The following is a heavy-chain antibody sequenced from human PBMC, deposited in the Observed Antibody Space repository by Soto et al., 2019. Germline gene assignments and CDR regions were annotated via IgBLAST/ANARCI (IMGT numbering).Heavy chain of an antibody. CDR2: IYYSGST. Sequence: SETLSLTCTVSGGSISSSSYYWGWIRQPPGKGLEWIGSIYYSGSTYYNPSLKSRVTISVDTSKNQFSLKLSSVTAADTAVYYCARPIGYSSGWYDDYWGQGTLVTVSS. J-gene: IGHJ4*02. CDR1: GGSISSSSYY. D-gene: IGHD6-19*01. V-gene: IGHV4-39*01. CDR3: ARPIGYSSGWYDDY.